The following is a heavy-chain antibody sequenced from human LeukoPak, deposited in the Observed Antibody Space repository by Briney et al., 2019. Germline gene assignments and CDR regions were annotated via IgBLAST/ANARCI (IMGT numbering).Heavy chain of an antibody. J-gene: IGHJ4*02. D-gene: IGHD4-23*01. CDR3: AREIRDYTGKFGYFDY. CDR1: GGSISSHY. CDR2: IYYSGST. V-gene: IGHV4-59*11. Sequence: SETLSLTCTVSGGSISSHYWSWVRQPPGKGLEWIAYIYYSGSTNYNPSLNSRVTISVDTSKNQFSLNLSSVTAADTAVYYCAREIRDYTGKFGYFDYWGQGTLVTVSS.